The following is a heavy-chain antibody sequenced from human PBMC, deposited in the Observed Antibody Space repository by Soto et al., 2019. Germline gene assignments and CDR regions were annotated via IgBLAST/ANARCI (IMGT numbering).Heavy chain of an antibody. CDR3: ARRRATAAAGTAAFDI. V-gene: IGHV1-2*04. D-gene: IGHD6-13*01. J-gene: IGHJ3*02. CDR1: GYTFTGYY. Sequence: ASVKVSCKASGYTFTGYYMHWVRQAPGHGLEWMGCINPNSGGTNYAQKFQGWVSMTRDTSISTAYMELSRLRSDHTAVYYCARRRATAAAGTAAFDIWGQGTMVTVSS. CDR2: INPNSGGT.